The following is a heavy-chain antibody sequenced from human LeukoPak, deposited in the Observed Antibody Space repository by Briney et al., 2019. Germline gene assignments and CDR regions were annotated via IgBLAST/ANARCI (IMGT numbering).Heavy chain of an antibody. V-gene: IGHV3-30*12. CDR3: ARLALNYYDSSGYFSY. CDR1: GFTFGSLG. Sequence: PGGSLRLSCLASGFTFGSLGMHWVRQTPGKGLEWVAFIEHDGTTKYYADSVKGRFTISRDNAKNSLFLQMNTLRVEDTAVYYCARLALNYYDSSGYFSYWGHGTLVTVSS. J-gene: IGHJ4*01. CDR2: IEHDGTTK. D-gene: IGHD3-22*01.